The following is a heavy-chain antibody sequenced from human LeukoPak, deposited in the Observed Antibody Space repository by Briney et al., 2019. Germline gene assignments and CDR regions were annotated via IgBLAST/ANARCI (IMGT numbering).Heavy chain of an antibody. CDR1: GYTFTSYY. J-gene: IGHJ3*02. V-gene: IGHV1-46*01. D-gene: IGHD3-10*01. Sequence: ASVKVSCKASGYTFTSYYMHWVRQAPGQGLEWMGMINPSGGSTSYAQKFQGRVTMTRDTSTSTVYMELSSLRSEDTAVYYCASLDEVRGPTSAFDIWGQGTMVTVSS. CDR2: INPSGGST. CDR3: ASLDEVRGPTSAFDI.